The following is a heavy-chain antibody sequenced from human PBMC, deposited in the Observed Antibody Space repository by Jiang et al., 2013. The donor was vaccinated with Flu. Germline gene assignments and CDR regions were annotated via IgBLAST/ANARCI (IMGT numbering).Heavy chain of an antibody. Sequence: KPTQTLTLTCQFSGFSISTSGVGVGWIRQPPGKALEWLALIYWDDDKRYRPSLKDRVTITKDTSQNQVVLTMAHVDTADTGTYFCAHRRSGFFSGPMQDTFPYWGQGTTVIVSS. V-gene: IGHV2-5*02. CDR3: AHRRSGFFSGPMQDTFPY. CDR2: IYWDDDK. J-gene: IGHJ3*01. D-gene: IGHD6-19*01. CDR1: GFSISTSGVG.